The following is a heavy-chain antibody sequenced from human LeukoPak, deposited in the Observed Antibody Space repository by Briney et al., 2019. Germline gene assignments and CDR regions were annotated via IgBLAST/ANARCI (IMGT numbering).Heavy chain of an antibody. V-gene: IGHV1-24*01. CDR2: FDPEDGET. Sequence: ASVNVSCTVSGYTLTELSMHWVRQAPGKGLEWMGGFDPEDGETIYAQKFQGRVTMTEDTYTDTAYMELSSLRSEDTAVYYCATEYGGEAYYFDYWGQGTLVTVSS. D-gene: IGHD4-23*01. J-gene: IGHJ4*02. CDR3: ATEYGGEAYYFDY. CDR1: GYTLTELS.